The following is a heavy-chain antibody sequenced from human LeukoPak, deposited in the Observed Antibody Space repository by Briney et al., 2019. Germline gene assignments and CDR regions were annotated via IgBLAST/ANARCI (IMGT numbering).Heavy chain of an antibody. Sequence: ASVKVSCKASGYTFTAYYLHWVRQAPGQGLEWMGWISPNSGGTHYAQKFQGRVTMTRDTSISTAYMELSRLGSDDTAVFYCARDSSGSYLDYWGQGTLVTVSS. CDR2: ISPNSGGT. CDR1: GYTFTAYY. D-gene: IGHD1-26*01. CDR3: ARDSSGSYLDY. V-gene: IGHV1-2*02. J-gene: IGHJ4*02.